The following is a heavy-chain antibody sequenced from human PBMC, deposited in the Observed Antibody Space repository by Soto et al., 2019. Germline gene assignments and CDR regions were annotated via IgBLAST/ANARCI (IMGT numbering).Heavy chain of an antibody. V-gene: IGHV1-69*01. J-gene: IGHJ6*02. CDR1: GGTFSSYA. CDR3: ARDSKAYYYDPRGDMDV. D-gene: IGHD3-22*01. CDR2: IIPIFGTA. Sequence: QVQLVQSGVEVQKPGSSVKVSCKASGGTFSSYAISWVRQAPGQGLEWMGGIIPIFGTANYAQKFQGRVTITADESTSRAYMELSSLRSEDTAVYYCARDSKAYYYDPRGDMDVWGQGATVTVSS.